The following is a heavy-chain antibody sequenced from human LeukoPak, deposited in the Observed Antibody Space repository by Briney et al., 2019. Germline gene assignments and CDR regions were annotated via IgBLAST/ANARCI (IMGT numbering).Heavy chain of an antibody. J-gene: IGHJ6*03. Sequence: ASVKVSCKASGYTFTGYYMHWVRQAPGQGLEWMGWINPNSGGTNYAQKFQGRVTMTRDTSISTAYMELSRLRSDDTAVYYCAREAVPAAMIIYYYYYMDVWGKGTTVTISS. V-gene: IGHV1-2*02. CDR2: INPNSGGT. CDR3: AREAVPAAMIIYYYYYMDV. CDR1: GYTFTGYY. D-gene: IGHD2-2*01.